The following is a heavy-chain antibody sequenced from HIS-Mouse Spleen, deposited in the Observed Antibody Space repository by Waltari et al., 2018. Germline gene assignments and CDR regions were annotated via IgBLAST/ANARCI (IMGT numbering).Heavy chain of an antibody. D-gene: IGHD3-16*01. V-gene: IGHV4-39*07. Sequence: QLQLQESGPGLVKPSETLSLTCTVSGGSISSSSYYWGWIRQPPGKGLEWIGSIYYSGSTYYNPSLKSRVTISVDTSKNQFSLKLSRLRSDDTAVYYCARVSKQWRHAFGYWGQGTLVTVSS. J-gene: IGHJ4*02. CDR3: ARVSKQWRHAFGY. CDR1: GGSISSSSYY. CDR2: IYYSGST.